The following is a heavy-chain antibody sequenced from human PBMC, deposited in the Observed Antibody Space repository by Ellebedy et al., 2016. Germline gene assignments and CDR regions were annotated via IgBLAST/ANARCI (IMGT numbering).Heavy chain of an antibody. J-gene: IGHJ4*02. CDR1: GYSFTSYW. Sequence: GGSLRLSXKGSGYSFTSYWISWVRQMPGKGLEWMGRIDPSDSYNNYSPSFRGHVTISADKSISTAYLQWNSLKASDTAMYYCVRHDGIAVAGTPGGYWGQGTLVTVSS. D-gene: IGHD6-19*01. V-gene: IGHV5-10-1*01. CDR2: IDPSDSYN. CDR3: VRHDGIAVAGTPGGY.